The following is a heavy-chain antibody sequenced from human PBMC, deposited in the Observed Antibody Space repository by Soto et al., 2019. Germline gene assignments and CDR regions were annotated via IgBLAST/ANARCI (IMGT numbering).Heavy chain of an antibody. J-gene: IGHJ4*02. CDR3: ATRITAAAAGDY. V-gene: IGHV3-30*03. CDR1: GLTFSNYD. Sequence: QVQLVESGGGVVQPGRSQRLSCAASGLTFSNYDMHWVRQAPGKGLECVAVISYDGSNKYYADSVKGRFTISRDNSKNTLYLQMTSLRAEDTAVYYCATRITAAAAGDYWGQGALVTVSS. D-gene: IGHD6-13*01. CDR2: ISYDGSNK.